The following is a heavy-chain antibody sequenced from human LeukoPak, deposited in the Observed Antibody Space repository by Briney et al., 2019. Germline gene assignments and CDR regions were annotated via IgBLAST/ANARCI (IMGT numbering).Heavy chain of an antibody. V-gene: IGHV4-34*01. Sequence: SETLSLTCAVYGGSFSGYYWSWIRQPPGKGLEWIGEINHSGSTNYNPFLKSRVTISVDTSKNQFSLKLSSVTAADTAVYYCARVAAYYGSGSYRWFDPWGQGTLVTVSS. CDR3: ARVAAYYGSGSYRWFDP. D-gene: IGHD3-10*01. CDR2: INHSGST. J-gene: IGHJ5*02. CDR1: GGSFSGYY.